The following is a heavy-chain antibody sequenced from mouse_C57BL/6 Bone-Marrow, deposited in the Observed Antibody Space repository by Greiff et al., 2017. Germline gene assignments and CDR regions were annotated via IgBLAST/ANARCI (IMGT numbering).Heavy chain of an antibody. CDR1: GFTFSSYA. Sequence: EVKLVESGEGLVKPGGSLKLSCAASGFTFSSYAMSWVRQTPEKRLEWVAYISSGGDYIYYADTVKGRFTISRDNARNTLYLQMSSLKSEDTAMYYCTRDPITTVVWYFDYWGQGTTLTVSS. D-gene: IGHD1-1*01. V-gene: IGHV5-9-1*02. CDR3: TRDPITTVVWYFDY. CDR2: ISSGGDYI. J-gene: IGHJ2*01.